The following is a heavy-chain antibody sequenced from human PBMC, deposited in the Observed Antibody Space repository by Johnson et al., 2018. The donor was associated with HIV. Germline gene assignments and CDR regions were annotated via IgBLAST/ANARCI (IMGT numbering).Heavy chain of an antibody. CDR2: VGHDGGIY. J-gene: IGHJ3*02. D-gene: IGHD3-22*01. CDR3: VRDSSGYSGFDI. CDR1: GFTFSSYA. V-gene: IGHV3-30-3*01. Sequence: VQLMESGGGVVQPGRSLRLSCVASGFTFSSYAMHWVRQAPGKGLEWVAHVGHDGGIYPYAESVKGRFTVYRDDSKNSLYLQMNSLKTEDTAVYYCVRDSSGYSGFDIWGQGTMVTVSS.